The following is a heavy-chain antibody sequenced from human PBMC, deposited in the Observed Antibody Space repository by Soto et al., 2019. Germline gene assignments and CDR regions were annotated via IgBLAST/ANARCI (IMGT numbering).Heavy chain of an antibody. CDR1: GGSISSSNYY. Sequence: SETLSLTCTVSGGSISSSNYYWGWIRQPPGKGLEWIGTIYYSGSTYYNPSLKSRVTISADTSKNQFSLKLTSVTAADTAVYYCARHGGYYENSGYYRPHCDYWGQGTLVTVS. CDR3: ARHGGYYENSGYYRPHCDY. V-gene: IGHV4-39*01. D-gene: IGHD3-22*01. CDR2: IYYSGST. J-gene: IGHJ4*02.